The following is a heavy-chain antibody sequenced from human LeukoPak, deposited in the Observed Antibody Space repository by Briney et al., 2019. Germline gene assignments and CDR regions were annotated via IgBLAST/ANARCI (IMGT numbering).Heavy chain of an antibody. V-gene: IGHV3-66*01. CDR2: IYSGGST. Sequence: GGSLRLSCAASGFTVSSNYMSWVRQAPGKGLEWVSVIYSGGSTYYADSVKGRFTISRDNSKNTLYLQMNSLRAEDTAVYYCAGYLIAAAGTGWFDPWGQGTLVTVSS. D-gene: IGHD6-13*01. CDR3: AGYLIAAAGTGWFDP. J-gene: IGHJ5*02. CDR1: GFTVSSNY.